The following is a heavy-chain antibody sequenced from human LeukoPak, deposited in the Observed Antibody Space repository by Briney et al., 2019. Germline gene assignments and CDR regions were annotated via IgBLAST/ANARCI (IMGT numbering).Heavy chain of an antibody. CDR2: ISISSRYI. Sequence: GGSLTLSCAASGLTFSSYSMNWVRQARCKGLEGVSYISISSRYIYYADSLKGRFTISRDNAKSSLYLQMSSLRAEDTAVYYCASAGYYERSGYTYYFHYWGQGTVVTVSS. CDR1: GLTFSSYS. D-gene: IGHD3-22*01. J-gene: IGHJ4*02. CDR3: ASAGYYERSGYTYYFHY. V-gene: IGHV3-21*01.